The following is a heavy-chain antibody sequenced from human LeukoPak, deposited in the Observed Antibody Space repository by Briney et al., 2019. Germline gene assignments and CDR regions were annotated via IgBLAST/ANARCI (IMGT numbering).Heavy chain of an antibody. CDR1: GYTFTSYY. Sequence: ASVKVSCKASGYTFTSYYMHWVRQAPGQGLEWMGIINPSGGSTSYAQKFQGRVTMTRDTSTSTVYMELSSLRSEDTAVYYCARGIAAAAGNRNWFDPWGQGTLVTVSS. J-gene: IGHJ5*02. CDR2: INPSGGST. CDR3: ARGIAAAAGNRNWFDP. D-gene: IGHD6-13*01. V-gene: IGHV1-46*01.